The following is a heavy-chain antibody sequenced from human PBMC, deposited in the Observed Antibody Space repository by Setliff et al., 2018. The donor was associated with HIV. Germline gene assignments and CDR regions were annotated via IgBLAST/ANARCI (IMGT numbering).Heavy chain of an antibody. CDR1: GSSFNNYY. J-gene: IGHJ4*02. V-gene: IGHV4-34*01. CDR2: IDHSGGP. D-gene: IGHD5-12*01. Sequence: SETLSLTCAVYGSSFNNYYWSWIRQSPGKGLERIGEIDHSGGPNYKSSLKSRVTITIDTSKNQFSLKVTSVTAADTAIYYCARGPVSGYDRGWVDSWGQGTQVTVSS. CDR3: ARGPVSGYDRGWVDS.